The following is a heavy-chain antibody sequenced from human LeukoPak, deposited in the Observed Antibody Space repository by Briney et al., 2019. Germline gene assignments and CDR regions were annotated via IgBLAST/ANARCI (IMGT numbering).Heavy chain of an antibody. Sequence: PGGSLRLSCAASGFTFSNFGMNWVRQAPGKGLEWVSIITSGVGITYYADSVKGRFTISRDNSKNTLYLQMNSLTAEDTAVYYCAKGDYYDFDYWGQGTLVTVSS. CDR2: ITSGVGIT. D-gene: IGHD3-10*01. J-gene: IGHJ4*02. V-gene: IGHV3-23*01. CDR1: GFTFSNFG. CDR3: AKGDYYDFDY.